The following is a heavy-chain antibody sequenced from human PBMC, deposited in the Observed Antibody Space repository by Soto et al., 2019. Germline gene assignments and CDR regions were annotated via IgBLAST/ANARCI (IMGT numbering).Heavy chain of an antibody. Sequence: QVQLVQSGAAVKKPGASVKVSCKASGYTFTSYGISWVRQAPGQGLEWMGWISAYNGNTNYAQKLQGRVTRTTATSTSKAYMELRSLRSDDTAVDYCARADPYYYYYYGMDVWGQGTTVTVSS. J-gene: IGHJ6*02. CDR1: GYTFTSYG. CDR2: ISAYNGNT. CDR3: ARADPYYYYYYGMDV. V-gene: IGHV1-18*04.